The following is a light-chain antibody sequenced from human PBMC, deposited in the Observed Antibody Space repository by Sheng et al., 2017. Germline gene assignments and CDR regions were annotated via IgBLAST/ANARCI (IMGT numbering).Light chain of an antibody. CDR2: SNS. Sequence: QSVLSQPPSASGAPNQRLTISCSGSSSNIGTNYVSWYQHLPGTAPKLLIYSNSQRPSGVPDRFSGSKSGTSASLGISGLRSEDEADYYCATWDDSLSGGVFGTGTTVTVL. V-gene: IGLV1-47*02. J-gene: IGLJ1*01. CDR1: SSNIGTNY. CDR3: ATWDDSLSGGV.